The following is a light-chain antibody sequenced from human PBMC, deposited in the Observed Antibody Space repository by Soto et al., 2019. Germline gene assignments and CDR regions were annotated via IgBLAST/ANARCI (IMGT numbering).Light chain of an antibody. J-gene: IGLJ1*01. CDR1: SSNIGAGYD. V-gene: IGLV1-40*01. CDR3: QSFDSSLRGSV. Sequence: QSALTQPPSVSGAPGQRVTISCTGSSSNIGAGYDVHWYQQLPGTAPKLLIYDNTKRPSGVPDRFSGSKSGASASLAITGLRAEDEADYYCQSFDSSLRGSVFGSGTKLTVL. CDR2: DNT.